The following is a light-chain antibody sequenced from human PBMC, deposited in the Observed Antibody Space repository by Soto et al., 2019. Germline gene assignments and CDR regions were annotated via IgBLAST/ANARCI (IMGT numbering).Light chain of an antibody. J-gene: IGKJ1*01. CDR2: KAS. V-gene: IGKV1-5*03. CDR3: QHANSFPPC. Sequence: DGQVTRSPCTLSASKGNRSTIPCRASQSISSWLAWYQQKPGKAPKLLIYKASSLESGVPSRFSGSGSGTDCTLTISSLQPEDCATYYCQHANSFPPCFSLGTKVDIK. CDR1: QSISSW.